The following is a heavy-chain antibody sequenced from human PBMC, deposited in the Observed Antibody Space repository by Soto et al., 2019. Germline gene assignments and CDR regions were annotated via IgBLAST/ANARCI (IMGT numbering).Heavy chain of an antibody. CDR3: AETYDYDSSGYYSDAFDI. Sequence: QVQLVQSGAEVKKPGSSVKVSCKASRGTFSSYAIRWVRQAPGQGLEWMGGIIHIFGTANYAQKFQGRVTITADESTSTAYMELSSMRSEDTAVYYCAETYDYDSSGYYSDAFDIWGQGTMVTVSS. V-gene: IGHV1-69*12. D-gene: IGHD3-22*01. J-gene: IGHJ3*02. CDR2: IIHIFGTA. CDR1: RGTFSSYA.